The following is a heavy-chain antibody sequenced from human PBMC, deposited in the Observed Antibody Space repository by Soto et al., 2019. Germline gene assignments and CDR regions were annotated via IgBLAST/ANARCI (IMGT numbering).Heavy chain of an antibody. Sequence: QVQLQESGPGLVKPSQTLSLTCTVSGGSISSGGYYWSWIRQHLGKGLEWIGYIYYSGSTYYNPSPNSRVTISVDMSKNQYALELSSVTAADTAVYYGAVWFGELGYSDYWGQGTLVTVSS. CDR2: IYYSGST. CDR3: AVWFGELGYSDY. D-gene: IGHD3-10*01. V-gene: IGHV4-31*03. CDR1: GGSISSGGYY. J-gene: IGHJ4*02.